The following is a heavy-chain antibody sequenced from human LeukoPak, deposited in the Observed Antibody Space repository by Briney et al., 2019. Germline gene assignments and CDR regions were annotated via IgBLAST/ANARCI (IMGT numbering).Heavy chain of an antibody. J-gene: IGHJ3*02. V-gene: IGHV3-23*01. Sequence: GGSLRLSCAASGFTFSNYAMSWVRQAPGKVLEWVSGINGNGGSTYNADSVKGRFTISRDNSKNTLYLQMNSLRAEDTAVYYCAKGGLVHPLHIWGQGTMVTVSS. D-gene: IGHD3/OR15-3a*01. CDR3: AKGGLVHPLHI. CDR1: GFTFSNYA. CDR2: INGNGGST.